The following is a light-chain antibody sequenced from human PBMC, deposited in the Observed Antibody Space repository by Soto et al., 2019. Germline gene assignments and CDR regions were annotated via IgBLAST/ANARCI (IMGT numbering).Light chain of an antibody. CDR3: SSYTSSTTLYV. V-gene: IGLV2-14*01. CDR2: EVS. J-gene: IGLJ1*01. CDR1: NSDVGVYNV. Sequence: QSALTQPASVSGSPGQSITISCTGTNSDVGVYNVVSWYQQTPGKAPKLIISEVSNRPSGVSSRFSGSKSGNTASLTISGLQAEDEADYHCSSYTSSTTLYVFGTGTKLTVL.